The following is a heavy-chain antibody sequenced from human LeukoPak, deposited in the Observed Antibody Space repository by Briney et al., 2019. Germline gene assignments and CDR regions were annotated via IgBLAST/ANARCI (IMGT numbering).Heavy chain of an antibody. D-gene: IGHD4-17*01. CDR3: AREVNYGDYGDNAFDI. Sequence: SETLSLTCTVSGVSMSNYYWNWIRQPPGKGLEWIGYVYYSGTTNYNPSLKSRVSMSVDTSKNQFSLKLSSVTAADTAVYYCAREVNYGDYGDNAFDIWGQGTMVTVSS. CDR1: GVSMSNYY. V-gene: IGHV4-59*12. J-gene: IGHJ3*02. CDR2: VYYSGTT.